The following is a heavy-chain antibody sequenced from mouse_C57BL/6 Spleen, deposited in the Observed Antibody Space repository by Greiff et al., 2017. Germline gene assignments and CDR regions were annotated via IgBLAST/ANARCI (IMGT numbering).Heavy chain of an antibody. Sequence: VQLQQSGAELVRPGASVKLSCTASGFNIKDYYMHWVKQRPEQGLEWIGRIDPEDGDTEYAPKFQGKATMTADTSSNTAYLQLSSLTAEDTAVYYCTTRDGYYGEGFAYWGQGTLVTVSA. CDR2: IDPEDGDT. J-gene: IGHJ3*01. D-gene: IGHD2-3*01. CDR1: GFNIKDYY. CDR3: TTRDGYYGEGFAY. V-gene: IGHV14-1*01.